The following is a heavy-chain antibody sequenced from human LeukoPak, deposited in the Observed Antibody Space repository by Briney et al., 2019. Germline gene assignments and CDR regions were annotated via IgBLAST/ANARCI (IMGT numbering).Heavy chain of an antibody. CDR3: ARGVGYCSGGSCFENWFDP. CDR1: GYSFTSYW. V-gene: IGHV5-51*01. Sequence: GESLKISCKGSGYSFTSYWIGWVRQMPGKGLEWMGIIYPGDSDTRYSPSFQGQVTISADKSISTAYLQWSSLKASDTAMYYCARGVGYCSGGSCFENWFDPWGQGTLVTVSS. CDR2: IYPGDSDT. D-gene: IGHD2-15*01. J-gene: IGHJ5*02.